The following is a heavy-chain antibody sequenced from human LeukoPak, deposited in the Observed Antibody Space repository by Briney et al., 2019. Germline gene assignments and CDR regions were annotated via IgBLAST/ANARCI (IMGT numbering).Heavy chain of an antibody. J-gene: IGHJ1*01. CDR2: ISYDGSNK. CDR3: AKDFRARGYFDWLFQH. CDR1: GFTFSSYG. Sequence: PGRSLRHSCAASGFTFSSYGMHWVRQAPGKGLEWVAVISYDGSNKYYAHSVKGRFTTSRDNSKNTLYLQMNSLRAEDTAVYYCAKDFRARGYFDWLFQHWGQGTLVTVSS. D-gene: IGHD3-9*01. V-gene: IGHV3-30*18.